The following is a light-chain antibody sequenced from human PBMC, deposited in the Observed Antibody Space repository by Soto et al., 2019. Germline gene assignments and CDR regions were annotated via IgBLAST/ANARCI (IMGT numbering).Light chain of an antibody. CDR3: CSYAASDTGI. Sequence: QSALTQPRSVSGSPGQSVTISCPGTSSDVGGYNYVSWYQQHPGKAPKLMIYDVSKRPSGVPDRFSGSKSGNTASLTISGLPAEAEADYYCCSYAASDTGIFGTGTKLTVL. V-gene: IGLV2-11*01. J-gene: IGLJ1*01. CDR1: SSDVGGYNY. CDR2: DVS.